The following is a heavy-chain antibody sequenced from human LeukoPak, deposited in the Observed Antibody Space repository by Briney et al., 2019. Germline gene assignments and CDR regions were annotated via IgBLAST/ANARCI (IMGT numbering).Heavy chain of an antibody. V-gene: IGHV4-39*07. CDR1: GDSISSSSYY. CDR3: ARALSRDGPVAPGY. Sequence: SETLSLTCTVSGDSISSSSYYWGWIRQPPGKGLEWIGSIYNSGSTYYNPSLKSRVTISVDTSKNQFSLKMSSVTAADTAVYYCARALSRDGPVAPGYWGQGTLVTVSS. J-gene: IGHJ4*02. D-gene: IGHD6-19*01. CDR2: IYNSGST.